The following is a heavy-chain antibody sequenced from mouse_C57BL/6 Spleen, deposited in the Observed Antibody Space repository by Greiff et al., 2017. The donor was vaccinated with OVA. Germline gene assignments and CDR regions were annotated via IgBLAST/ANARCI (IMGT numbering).Heavy chain of an antibody. CDR2: ISRGSSTI. V-gene: IGHV5-17*01. J-gene: IGHJ1*03. Sequence: EVQVVESGGGLVKPGGSLKLSCAASGFTFSDYGMHWVRQAPEKGLEWVAYISRGSSTIYYADTVKGRFTISRDNAKNTLFLQMTSLRSEDTAMYYGARGYYGNYYWYFDVWGTGTTVTVSS. D-gene: IGHD2-1*01. CDR1: GFTFSDYG. CDR3: ARGYYGNYYWYFDV.